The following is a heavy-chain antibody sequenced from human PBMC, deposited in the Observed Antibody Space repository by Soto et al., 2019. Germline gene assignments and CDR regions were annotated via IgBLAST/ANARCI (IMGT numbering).Heavy chain of an antibody. CDR3: ARDSYDSSGYIPYYFDY. Sequence: SETLSLTCTVSGGSISSGGYYWSWIRQHPGKGLEWIGYIYYSGSTYYNPSLKSRVTISVDTSKNQFSLKLSSVTAADTAVYYCARDSYDSSGYIPYYFDYWGQGTLVTVSS. CDR1: GGSISSGGYY. J-gene: IGHJ4*02. V-gene: IGHV4-31*03. D-gene: IGHD3-22*01. CDR2: IYYSGST.